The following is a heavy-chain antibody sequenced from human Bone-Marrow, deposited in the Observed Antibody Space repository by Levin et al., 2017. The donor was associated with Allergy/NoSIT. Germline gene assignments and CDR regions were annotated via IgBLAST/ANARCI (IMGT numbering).Heavy chain of an antibody. CDR1: GYTFTSHH. CDR3: ARDFNWSTDY. CDR2: INLNDGGT. Sequence: GESLKISCKASGYTFTSHHMQWVRQAPGQGLEWMGIINLNDGGTTYAQKFQGRVTMTRDSSTTIVYMELSSLRSEDTAVYYCARDFNWSTDYWGQGTLVTVSS. J-gene: IGHJ4*02. D-gene: IGHD1-1*01. V-gene: IGHV1-46*01.